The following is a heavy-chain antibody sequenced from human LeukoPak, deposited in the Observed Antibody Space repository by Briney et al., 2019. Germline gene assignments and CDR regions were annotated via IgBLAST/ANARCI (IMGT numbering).Heavy chain of an antibody. CDR1: GFTFSDYY. J-gene: IGHJ5*02. Sequence: GGSLRLSCAASGFTFSDYYMSWIRQAPGKGLEWVSYISSSGSTIYYADSVKGRFTISRDNAKNSLYLQMNSLRAEDTAVYYCARAREVGAKNWVEPWGQGTLVHGLL. CDR3: ARAREVGAKNWVEP. CDR2: ISSSGSTI. D-gene: IGHD1-26*01. V-gene: IGHV3-11*04.